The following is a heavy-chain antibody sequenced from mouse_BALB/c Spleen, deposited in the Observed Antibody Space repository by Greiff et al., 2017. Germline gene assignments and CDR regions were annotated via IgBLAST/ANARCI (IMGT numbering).Heavy chain of an antibody. CDR3: ARGDDGYYVEYYFDY. CDR2: INPYNDGT. Sequence: VQLKQSGPELVKPGASVKMSCKASGYTFTSYVMHWVKQKPGQGLEWIGYINPYNDGTKYNEKFKGKATLTSDKSSSTAYMELSSLTSEDSAVYYCARGDDGYYVEYYFDYWGQGTTLTVSS. CDR1: GYTFTSYV. J-gene: IGHJ2*01. V-gene: IGHV1-14*01. D-gene: IGHD2-3*01.